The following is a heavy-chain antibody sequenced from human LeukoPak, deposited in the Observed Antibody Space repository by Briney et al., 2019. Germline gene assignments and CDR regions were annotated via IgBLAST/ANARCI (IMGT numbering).Heavy chain of an antibody. CDR1: GYSISSGYY. D-gene: IGHD6-13*01. Sequence: SETLSLTCTVSGYSISSGYYWGWIRQPPGKGLEWIGSIYHSGSTYYNPSLKSRVTISVDTSKNQFSLKLSSVTAADTAVYYCARGVSSSWYRGLQSHNSGDYWGQGTLVTVSS. V-gene: IGHV4-38-2*02. CDR3: ARGVSSSWYRGLQSHNSGDY. CDR2: IYHSGST. J-gene: IGHJ4*02.